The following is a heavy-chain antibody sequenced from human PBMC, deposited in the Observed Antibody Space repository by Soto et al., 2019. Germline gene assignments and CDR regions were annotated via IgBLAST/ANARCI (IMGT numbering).Heavy chain of an antibody. V-gene: IGHV5-10-1*01. CDR3: ARQIYDSDTGPNFQYYFDS. CDR1: GYSFAGYW. J-gene: IGHJ4*02. Sequence: GESLKISCKGSGYSFAGYWITWVRQKPGKGLEWMGRIDPSDSQTYYSPSFRGHVTISATKSTTTVFLQWSSLRASDTAMYYCARQIYDSDTGPNFQYYFDSWGQGTPVTVSS. D-gene: IGHD3-22*01. CDR2: IDPSDSQT.